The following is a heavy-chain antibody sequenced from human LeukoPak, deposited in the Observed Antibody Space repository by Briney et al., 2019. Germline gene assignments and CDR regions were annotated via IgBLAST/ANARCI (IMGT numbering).Heavy chain of an antibody. Sequence: GGSLRLSCSASGFTFSSYAMHWVRQAPGKGLEYVSAISSNGGSTYYADSVKGRFTISRDNSKNTLYLQMSSLRAEDTAVYYCVKDGAAAGTLFLFGYWGQGTPVTVSS. D-gene: IGHD6-13*01. CDR3: VKDGAAAGTLFLFGY. CDR2: ISSNGGST. V-gene: IGHV3-64D*09. CDR1: GFTFSSYA. J-gene: IGHJ4*02.